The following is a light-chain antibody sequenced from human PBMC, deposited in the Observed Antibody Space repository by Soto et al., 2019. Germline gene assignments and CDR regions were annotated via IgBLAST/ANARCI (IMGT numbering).Light chain of an antibody. CDR1: SSDVGGYNN. V-gene: IGLV2-11*01. Sequence: QSALTQPRSVSGSPGQSVTISCTGTSSDVGGYNNVSWYQQHPGKAPKLMIYDVSKRPSGVPDRFSGSKSGNTASLTISGLQAEDEGDYYCCSYAGSYTMVFGGGTQLTVL. J-gene: IGLJ2*01. CDR3: CSYAGSYTMV. CDR2: DVS.